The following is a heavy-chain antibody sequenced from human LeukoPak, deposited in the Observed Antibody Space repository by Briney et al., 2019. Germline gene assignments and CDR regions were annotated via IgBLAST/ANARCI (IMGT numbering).Heavy chain of an antibody. CDR2: ISGSGGST. Sequence: PGGSLRLSCAASGFTFSSYGMSWVRQAPGKGLEWVSAISGSGGSTYYADSVKGRFTISRDNSKNTLYLQMNSLRAEDTAVYYCAKYEGWKKGFGYDSSGLGSPFDYWGQGTLVTVSS. CDR3: AKYEGWKKGFGYDSSGLGSPFDY. CDR1: GFTFSSYG. V-gene: IGHV3-23*01. D-gene: IGHD3-22*01. J-gene: IGHJ4*02.